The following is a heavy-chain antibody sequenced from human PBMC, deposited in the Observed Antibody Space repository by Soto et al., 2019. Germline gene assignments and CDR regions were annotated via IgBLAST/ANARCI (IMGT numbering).Heavy chain of an antibody. Sequence: ASVKVSCKASGYTFTSYAMQWVRQAPGQGLEWLGWISAYDDNTKYAQTLQGRVSMSTDTSTNTAYMELRSLRSDDTAMYYCARGGYYDSSGSRNYHYYGMNVWGQGTTVTVSS. J-gene: IGHJ6*02. D-gene: IGHD3-22*01. CDR2: ISAYDDNT. CDR3: ARGGYYDSSGSRNYHYYGMNV. CDR1: GYTFTSYA. V-gene: IGHV1-18*01.